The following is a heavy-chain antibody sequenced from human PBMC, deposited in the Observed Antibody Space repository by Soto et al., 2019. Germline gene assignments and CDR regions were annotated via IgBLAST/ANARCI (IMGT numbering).Heavy chain of an antibody. CDR1: GFTFSSYG. D-gene: IGHD3-3*01. CDR2: ISYDGSNK. CDR3: AKAWYDFWSGYYGGPYFDY. V-gene: IGHV3-30*18. Sequence: GGSLRLSCAASGFTFSSYGMHWVRQAPGKGLEWVAVISYDGSNKYYADSVKGRFTISRDNSKNTLYLQMNSLRAEDTAVYYCAKAWYDFWSGYYGGPYFDYWGQGTLVTVSS. J-gene: IGHJ4*02.